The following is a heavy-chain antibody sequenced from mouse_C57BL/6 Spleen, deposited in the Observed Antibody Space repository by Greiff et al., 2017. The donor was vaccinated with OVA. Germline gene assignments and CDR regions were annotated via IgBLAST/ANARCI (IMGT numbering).Heavy chain of an antibody. CDR1: GYTFTSYW. CDR3: AIGSYGSSYPYFDY. J-gene: IGHJ2*01. Sequence: QVQLQQPGAELVKPGASVKLSCKASGYTFTSYWMQWVKQRPGQGLEWIGEIDPSDSYTNYNQKFKGQATLTVDTSSSTAYMQLSSLTSEDSAVYYCAIGSYGSSYPYFDYWGQGTTLTVSS. D-gene: IGHD1-1*01. V-gene: IGHV1-50*01. CDR2: IDPSDSYT.